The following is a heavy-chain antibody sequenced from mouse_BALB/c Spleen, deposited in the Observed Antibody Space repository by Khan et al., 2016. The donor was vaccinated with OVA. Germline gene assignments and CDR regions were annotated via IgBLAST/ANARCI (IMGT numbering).Heavy chain of an antibody. Sequence: QIQLVQSGPELKKPGETVKISCKASGYSFTNYGMNWVKQSPGKALKWMGWINTYTGEPTYADDFKGRFTFSLETSANTAYLQINILKNEDTATYFCARPPYFSYTLDYWGRGTSVTVSS. CDR1: GYSFTNYG. CDR3: ARPPYFSYTLDY. V-gene: IGHV9-3-1*01. CDR2: INTYTGEP. D-gene: IGHD2-10*01. J-gene: IGHJ4*01.